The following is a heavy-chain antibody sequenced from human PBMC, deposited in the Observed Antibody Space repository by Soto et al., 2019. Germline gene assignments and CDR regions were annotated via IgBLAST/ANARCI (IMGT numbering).Heavy chain of an antibody. Sequence: GSLRHSCEASGFIFNDYGMYWVRQAPGKGLEWVAVISYDGNNKYYEQSVKGRFTISRDNSKNTLFLNMDSLRPEDTAMYHCVKGDLDTAVVNSPDAFDFWGPGTMVTVSS. J-gene: IGHJ3*01. CDR2: ISYDGNNK. V-gene: IGHV3-30*18. CDR3: VKGDLDTAVVNSPDAFDF. D-gene: IGHD5-18*01. CDR1: GFIFNDYG.